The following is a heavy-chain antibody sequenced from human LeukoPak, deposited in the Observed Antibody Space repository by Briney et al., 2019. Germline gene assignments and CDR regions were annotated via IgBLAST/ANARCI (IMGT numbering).Heavy chain of an antibody. V-gene: IGHV4-59*01. CDR3: ARQSSSSIYWYFDL. Sequence: PSETLSPTCTVSGGSISSYYWSWIRQPPGKGLEWIGYIYYSGSTNYNPSLKSRVTISVDTSKNQFSLKLSSVTAADTAVYYCARQSSSSIYWYFDLWGRGTLVTVSS. D-gene: IGHD6-6*01. J-gene: IGHJ2*01. CDR2: IYYSGST. CDR1: GGSISSYY.